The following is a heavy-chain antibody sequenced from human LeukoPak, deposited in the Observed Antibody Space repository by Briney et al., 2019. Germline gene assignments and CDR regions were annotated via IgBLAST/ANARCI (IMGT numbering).Heavy chain of an antibody. V-gene: IGHV1-18*01. Sequence: ASVKVSCKASGYRFTNYGISWVRQAPGQGLEWMGWISADNGEIKYSQKMQGRVTVTADFSTNTVYMDLRSLTSDDTALYYCTSGSSWAYWGDSWGQGTLVTVSS. CDR2: ISADNGEI. CDR3: TSGSSWAYWGDS. D-gene: IGHD3-16*01. CDR1: GYRFTNYG. J-gene: IGHJ4*02.